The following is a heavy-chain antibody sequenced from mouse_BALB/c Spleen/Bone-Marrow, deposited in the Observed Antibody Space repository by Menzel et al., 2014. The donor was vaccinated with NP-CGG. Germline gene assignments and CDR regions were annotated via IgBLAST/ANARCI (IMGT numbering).Heavy chain of an antibody. V-gene: IGHV1-14*01. CDR1: GYTFTSYV. CDR2: INPYNDGT. Sequence: VQLQQSGPELVKPGASVKMSCKASGYTFTSYVMHWVKQKPGQGLEWIGYINPYNDGTKYNEKFKGKASLTSDKSSSPAYMELSSLPTEHSAVYYCARWGIIYYYGSSPYAMDYLGQGTSVTVSS. J-gene: IGHJ4*01. CDR3: ARWGIIYYYGSSPYAMDY. D-gene: IGHD1-1*01.